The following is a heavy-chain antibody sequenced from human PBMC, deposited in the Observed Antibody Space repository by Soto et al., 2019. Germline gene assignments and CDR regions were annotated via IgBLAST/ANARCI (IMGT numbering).Heavy chain of an antibody. V-gene: IGHV4-31*03. Sequence: SATLSVTCSVSGLTISGASCYWSCIRQHPGKGLEWVGNIYYNGSTYYSPSLKSRVTVWFDTSKNQFSLRLTSVTAADTAVYYCARYRISGSWSKFDYWGQGTRVTVSS. J-gene: IGHJ4*02. CDR2: IYYNGST. CDR3: ARYRISGSWSKFDY. D-gene: IGHD6-13*01. CDR1: GLTISGASCY.